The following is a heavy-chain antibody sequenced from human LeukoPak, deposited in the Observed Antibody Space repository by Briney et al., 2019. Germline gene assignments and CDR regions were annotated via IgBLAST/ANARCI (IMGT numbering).Heavy chain of an antibody. CDR3: ARDEVGAMSF. V-gene: IGHV4-39*07. CDR1: GGSISSSSYY. CDR2: IYYSGST. D-gene: IGHD1-26*01. Sequence: SETLSLTCTVSGGSISSSSYYWGWIRQPPGKGLEWIGSIYYSGSTYYNPSLKSRVTISVDTSKNQFSLKLSSVTAADTAVYYCARDEVGAMSFWGQGTLVTVSS. J-gene: IGHJ4*02.